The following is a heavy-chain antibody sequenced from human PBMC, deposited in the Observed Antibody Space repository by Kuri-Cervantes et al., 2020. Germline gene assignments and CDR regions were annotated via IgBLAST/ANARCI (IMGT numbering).Heavy chain of an antibody. CDR1: GYTFTSYA. CDR2: SNAGNGNT. CDR3: ARTTRIQLWLMDV. Sequence: ASVKVSCKASGYTFTSYAMHWVRQAPGQRLEWMGWSNAGNGNTKYSQEFQGRVTITRDTSASTAYMELSSLRSEDTAVYYCARTTRIQLWLMDVWGQGTTVNVSS. D-gene: IGHD5-18*01. V-gene: IGHV1-3*02. J-gene: IGHJ6*02.